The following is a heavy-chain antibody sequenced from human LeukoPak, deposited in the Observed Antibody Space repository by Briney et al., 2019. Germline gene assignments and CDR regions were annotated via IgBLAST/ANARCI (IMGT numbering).Heavy chain of an antibody. V-gene: IGHV4-38-2*01. CDR2: IYYSGST. D-gene: IGHD5-24*01. CDR3: ARRSNGYNV. Sequence: PSETLSLTCAVSGYSISSGFHWGWIRQPPGKGVEWIGSIYYSGSTYYNPALKSRVTISVDTSKNQFSLKLSSVTAADTAVYFCARRSNGYNVWGQGILVTVSS. J-gene: IGHJ4*02. CDR1: GYSISSGFH.